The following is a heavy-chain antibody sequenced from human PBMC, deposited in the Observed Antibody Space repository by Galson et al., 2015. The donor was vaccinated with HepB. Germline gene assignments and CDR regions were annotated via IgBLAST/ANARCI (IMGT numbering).Heavy chain of an antibody. CDR2: ISYDGSNK. CDR3: ATPFEGLTLWGYFDY. J-gene: IGHJ4*02. CDR1: GFTFSSYA. Sequence: SLRLSCAASGFTFSSYAMHWVRQAPGKGLEWVAVISYDGSNKYYADSVRGRFTISRDNSKNTLYLQMNSLRAEDTAVYYCATPFEGLTLWGYFDYWGQGTLVTVSS. V-gene: IGHV3-30-3*01. D-gene: IGHD7-27*01.